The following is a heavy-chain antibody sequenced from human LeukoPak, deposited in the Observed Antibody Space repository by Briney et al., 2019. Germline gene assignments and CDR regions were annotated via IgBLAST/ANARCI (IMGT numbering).Heavy chain of an antibody. Sequence: GGSLRLSCAASGFTFSSHWMSWVRQAPGKGLEWVANINQDGTEQYYVDSVRGRFTISRDNAKNSLYLQMNSLRAEDTAVYYCARVGYCSTTSCYWRAFDCWGQGTLVTVSS. V-gene: IGHV3-7*01. CDR3: ARVGYCSTTSCYWRAFDC. CDR2: INQDGTEQ. J-gene: IGHJ4*02. D-gene: IGHD2-2*01. CDR1: GFTFSSHW.